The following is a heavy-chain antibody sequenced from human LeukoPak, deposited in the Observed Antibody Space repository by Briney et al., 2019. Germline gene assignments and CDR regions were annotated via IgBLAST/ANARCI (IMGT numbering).Heavy chain of an antibody. CDR3: ARWSSGWSYFDY. CDR1: GGSISSGGYY. CDR2: IYYSGST. Sequence: SETLSLTCTVSGGSISSGGYYWSWIRQPPGKGLEWIGYIYYSGSTNYNPSLKSRVTISVDTSKNQFSLKLSSVTAADTAVYYCARWSSGWSYFDYWGQGTLVTVSS. V-gene: IGHV4-61*08. J-gene: IGHJ4*02. D-gene: IGHD6-19*01.